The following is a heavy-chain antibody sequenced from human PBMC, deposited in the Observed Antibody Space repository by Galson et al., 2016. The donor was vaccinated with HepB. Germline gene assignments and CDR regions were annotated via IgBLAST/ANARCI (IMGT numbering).Heavy chain of an antibody. V-gene: IGHV3-30-3*01. CDR3: ARGRGVVPDY. J-gene: IGHJ4*02. CDR2: ISSDGSNK. D-gene: IGHD2-15*01. CDR1: GFSLTSYT. Sequence: SLRLSCADSGFSLTSYTMHWVRQAPGKGLDWVAFISSDGSNKDYAESVKGRFTVSRDNSKNTLNLQMNSLRLEDTAVYYCARGRGVVPDYWGQGTLAIVSS.